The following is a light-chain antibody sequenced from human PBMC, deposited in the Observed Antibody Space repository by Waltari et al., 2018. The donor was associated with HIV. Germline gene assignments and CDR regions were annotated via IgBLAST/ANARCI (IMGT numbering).Light chain of an antibody. CDR1: HDISNY. CDR3: QQYHSYPYT. CDR2: DAS. Sequence: DIQMTQSPSSLSASVGDRISITCRASHDISNYLAWFQQKPEEAPKSLIFDASSLQSGVPSKFSGRGSVTDFTLTISSLQPEDFATYYCQQYHSYPYTFGHGTKLES. V-gene: IGKV1-16*02. J-gene: IGKJ2*01.